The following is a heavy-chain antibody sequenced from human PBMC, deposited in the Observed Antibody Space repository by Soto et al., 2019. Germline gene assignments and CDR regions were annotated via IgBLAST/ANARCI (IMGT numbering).Heavy chain of an antibody. D-gene: IGHD1-20*01. V-gene: IGHV3-53*01. J-gene: IGHJ4*02. Sequence: GGSLRLSXAASGFTVSSRYMSWVRQAPGKGLEWVSVIYTDGRTFYADSVKGRFTISRDNSKNTLYLQMDSLRAEDTAVYYCARGVTVGVTGPDYWGQGKLVTVSS. CDR2: IYTDGRT. CDR1: GFTVSSRY. CDR3: ARGVTVGVTGPDY.